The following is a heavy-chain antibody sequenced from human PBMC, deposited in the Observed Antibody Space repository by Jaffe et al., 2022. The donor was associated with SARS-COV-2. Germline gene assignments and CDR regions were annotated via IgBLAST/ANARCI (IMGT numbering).Heavy chain of an antibody. D-gene: IGHD2-15*01. CDR3: AKDWGYCSGGSCYSYVLGRSPFDY. CDR1: GFTFSSYA. V-gene: IGHV3-23*01. Sequence: EVQLLESGGGLVQPGGSLRLSCAASGFTFSSYAMSWVRQAPGKGLEWVSAISGSGGSTYYADSVKGRFTISRDNSKNTLYLQMNSLRAEDTAVYYCAKDWGYCSGGSCYSYVLGRSPFDYWGQGTLVTVSS. CDR2: ISGSGGST. J-gene: IGHJ4*02.